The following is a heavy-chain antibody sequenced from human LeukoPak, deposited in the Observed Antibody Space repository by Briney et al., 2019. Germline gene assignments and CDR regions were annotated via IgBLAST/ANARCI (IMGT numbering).Heavy chain of an antibody. CDR2: IYSGGST. V-gene: IGHV3-66*01. CDR3: ARISGYYSWYFDY. CDR1: GFTVSSNY. J-gene: IGHJ4*02. Sequence: GGSLRLSCAASGFTVSSNYMSWVRQAPGKGLERVSVIYSGGSTYYADSVKGRFTISRDNSKNTLYLQMNSLRAEDTAVYYCARISGYYSWYFDYWGQGTLVTVSS. D-gene: IGHD3-22*01.